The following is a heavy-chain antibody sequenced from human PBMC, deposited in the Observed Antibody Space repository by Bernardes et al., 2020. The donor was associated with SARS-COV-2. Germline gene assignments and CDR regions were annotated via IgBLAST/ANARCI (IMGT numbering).Heavy chain of an antibody. CDR1: GFSFSSYW. V-gene: IGHV3-74*01. D-gene: IGHD2-2*01. Sequence: GGSLRLSCAASGFSFSSYWMHWVRQVPGKGLVWVSRISYDGRTIDYADSVKGRFTISRDNAKNIVSLQMNSLRVDDTAVYYWARADCTSTMCQRGAYGVWAQGKRVTVSS. CDR3: ARADCTSTMCQRGAYGV. CDR2: ISYDGRTI. J-gene: IGHJ3*01.